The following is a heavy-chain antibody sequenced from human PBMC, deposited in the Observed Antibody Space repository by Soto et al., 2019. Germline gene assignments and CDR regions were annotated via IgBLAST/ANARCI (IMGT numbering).Heavy chain of an antibody. J-gene: IGHJ6*02. CDR3: ARDLSRVYGGTLYYYYGMDV. V-gene: IGHV4-31*03. CDR1: GGSISSGGYY. D-gene: IGHD2-15*01. Sequence: SETLSLTCTVSGGSISSGGYYWGWIRQHPGKGLEWIGYIYYSGSTYYNPSLKSRVTISVDTSKNQFSLKLSSVTAADTAVYYCARDLSRVYGGTLYYYYGMDVWGQGTTVTVSS. CDR2: IYYSGST.